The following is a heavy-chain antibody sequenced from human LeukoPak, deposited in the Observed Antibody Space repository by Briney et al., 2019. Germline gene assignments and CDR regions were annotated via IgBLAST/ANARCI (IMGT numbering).Heavy chain of an antibody. CDR2: INPNSGGA. J-gene: IGHJ3*02. Sequence: ASVKVSCKASGYTFTAYYVHWVRQAPGQGPEWMGWINPNSGGASYAQKFQGRFTMTTDTSITTAYMELTSLRSDDTAVYYCATPKVHYFAFDIWGQGTLITVSS. CDR3: ATPKVHYFAFDI. V-gene: IGHV1-2*02. CDR1: GYTFTAYY. D-gene: IGHD3-10*01.